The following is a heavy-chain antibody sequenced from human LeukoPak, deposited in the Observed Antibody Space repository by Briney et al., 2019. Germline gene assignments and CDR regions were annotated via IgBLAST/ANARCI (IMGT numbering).Heavy chain of an antibody. Sequence: GGSLRLSCAASGFTFSAYAMTWFRQAPGKGLEWVSVISGSGVSTYYADSVKGRFTVSRDNSKNTLYLQMNSLRAEDTAVYYCATDPGTMIVVPWGQGTLVTVSS. D-gene: IGHD3-22*01. J-gene: IGHJ4*02. V-gene: IGHV3-23*01. CDR2: ISGSGVST. CDR1: GFTFSAYA. CDR3: ATDPGTMIVVP.